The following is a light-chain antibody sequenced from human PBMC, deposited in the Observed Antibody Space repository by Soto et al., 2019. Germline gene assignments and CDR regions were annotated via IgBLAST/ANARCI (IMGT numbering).Light chain of an antibody. Sequence: QSVLTQPASVSGSPGQSITISCTGTSSDVGGYNSVSWYQKNPGKAPKLIIYEVSNRPSGVSNRFSGSKSGNTASLTISGLQAEDEADYYCSSYTGNSPHVFGTGTKVTV. CDR3: SSYTGNSPHV. CDR2: EVS. V-gene: IGLV2-14*01. J-gene: IGLJ1*01. CDR1: SSDVGGYNS.